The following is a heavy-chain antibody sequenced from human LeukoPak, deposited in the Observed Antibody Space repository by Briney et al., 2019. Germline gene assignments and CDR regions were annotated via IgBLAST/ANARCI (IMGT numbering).Heavy chain of an antibody. CDR2: IYHSGST. CDR1: GGSISSGGYS. Sequence: SQTLSLTCAVSGGSISSGGYSWSWIRQPPGKGLEWIGYIYHSGSTYYNPSLKSRVTISVDRSKNQSSLKLSSVTAADTAVYYCARVGICPVCWFAPWGQGTLVSVSS. V-gene: IGHV4-30-2*01. J-gene: IGHJ5*02. D-gene: IGHD2-2*01. CDR3: ARVGICPVCWFAP.